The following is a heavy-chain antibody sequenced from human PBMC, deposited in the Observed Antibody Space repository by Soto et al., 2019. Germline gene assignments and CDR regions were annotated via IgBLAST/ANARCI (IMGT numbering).Heavy chain of an antibody. D-gene: IGHD1-26*01. CDR2: IYYRGST. CDR3: ARDGREASGMDV. CDR1: GGSISSHY. V-gene: IGHV4-59*11. J-gene: IGHJ6*02. Sequence: PSETLSLTCTVSGGSISSHYWSWVRQAPGKGLEWIGHIYYRGSTNYNPSLRSRSTISVAASKSQFSLKLNSVTTADTAVYYCARDGREASGMDVWGQGTKVT.